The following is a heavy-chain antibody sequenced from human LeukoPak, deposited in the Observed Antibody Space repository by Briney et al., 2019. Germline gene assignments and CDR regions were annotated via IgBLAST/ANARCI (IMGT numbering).Heavy chain of an antibody. CDR2: IIPIFGTA. D-gene: IGHD5-18*01. CDR1: GYTFTSYY. J-gene: IGHJ6*02. V-gene: IGHV1-69*13. CDR3: ARNVDTAMADYYYYGMDG. Sequence: SVKVSCKASGYTFTSYYMHWVRQAPGQGLEWMGGIIPIFGTANYAQKFQGRVTITADESTSTAYMELSSLRSEDTAVYYCARNVDTAMADYYYYGMDGWGQGTTVTVSS.